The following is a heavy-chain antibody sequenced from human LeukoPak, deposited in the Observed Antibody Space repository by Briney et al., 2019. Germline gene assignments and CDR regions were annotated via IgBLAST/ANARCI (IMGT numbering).Heavy chain of an antibody. V-gene: IGHV3-66*01. CDR1: GFTFSSYA. J-gene: IGHJ4*02. D-gene: IGHD1-26*01. Sequence: GGSLRLSCAASGFTFSSYAMSWVRQAPGKGLEWVSVIYSSGNTYYADSVKGRFTISRDNSKNTLYLQMNSLRDEDTAVYYCARDPSPFSGSYYFDYWGQGTLVTLSS. CDR3: ARDPSPFSGSYYFDY. CDR2: IYSSGNT.